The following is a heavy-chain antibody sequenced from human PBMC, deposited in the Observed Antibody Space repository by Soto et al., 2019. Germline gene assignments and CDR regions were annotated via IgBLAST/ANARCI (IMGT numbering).Heavy chain of an antibody. CDR1: GGSVSSGGYY. V-gene: IGHV4-61*08. Sequence: WETLSLTCTVSGGSVSSGGYYWSWIRQPPGKGLEWIGYIYYSGSTNYNPSLKSRVTISVDTSKNQFSLKLSSVTAADTAVYYCARLITRIPIVGYYFDYWGRGTWVTAS. CDR2: IYYSGST. CDR3: ARLITRIPIVGYYFDY. J-gene: IGHJ4*02. D-gene: IGHD3-22*01.